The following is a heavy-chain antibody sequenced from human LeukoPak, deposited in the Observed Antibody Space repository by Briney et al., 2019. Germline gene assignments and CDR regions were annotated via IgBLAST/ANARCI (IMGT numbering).Heavy chain of an antibody. Sequence: PGGSLRLSCAASGFTFSSYWMSWVRQAPGKGLEWVANIKHDGSEKNYVDSVKGRFTISRDNAKTSLYLQMNSLRVEDTAVYYCARARDYFDYWDQGTLVTVSS. CDR2: IKHDGSEK. CDR3: ARARDYFDY. J-gene: IGHJ4*02. CDR1: GFTFSSYW. V-gene: IGHV3-7*01.